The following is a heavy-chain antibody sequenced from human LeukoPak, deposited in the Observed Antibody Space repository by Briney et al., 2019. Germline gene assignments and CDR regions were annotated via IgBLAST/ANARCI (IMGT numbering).Heavy chain of an antibody. Sequence: GGSLRLSCAASGFTFSRNAMTWVRQAPGMGLEWVSSVIDSGKDTYYAGSVKGRSTISRDNSKGTLYLQMNSLRVEDTAVYYCAKGVVDRGADCWGQGTLVTVSS. CDR1: GFTFSRNA. CDR3: AKGVVDRGADC. V-gene: IGHV3-23*01. J-gene: IGHJ4*02. CDR2: VIDSGKDT. D-gene: IGHD2-21*01.